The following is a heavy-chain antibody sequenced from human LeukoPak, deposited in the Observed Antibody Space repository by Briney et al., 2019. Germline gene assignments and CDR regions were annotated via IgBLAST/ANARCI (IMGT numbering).Heavy chain of an antibody. Sequence: PGGSLRLSCAASGFTFSSYAMSWVRQAPGKGLEWVSAISGSGGSTYHADSVKGRFTISRDNSKNTLYLQMNSLRAEDTAVYYCAKDLRVIVGPLTVWGQGTLVTVSS. J-gene: IGHJ4*02. D-gene: IGHD1-26*01. CDR1: GFTFSSYA. V-gene: IGHV3-23*01. CDR3: AKDLRVIVGPLTV. CDR2: ISGSGGST.